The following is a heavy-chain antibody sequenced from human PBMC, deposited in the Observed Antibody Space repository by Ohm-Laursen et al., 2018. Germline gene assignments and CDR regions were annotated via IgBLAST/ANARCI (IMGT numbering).Heavy chain of an antibody. J-gene: IGHJ3*02. D-gene: IGHD1-26*01. CDR2: ISSSSSYI. Sequence: GSLRLSCAASGFMFDTFAMGWVRQAPGKGLEWVSSISSSSSYIYYADSVKGRFTISRDNAKNSLYLQMNSLRAEDTAVYYCARDRGSYLAFDIWGQGTMVTVSS. CDR1: GFMFDTFA. V-gene: IGHV3-21*01. CDR3: ARDRGSYLAFDI.